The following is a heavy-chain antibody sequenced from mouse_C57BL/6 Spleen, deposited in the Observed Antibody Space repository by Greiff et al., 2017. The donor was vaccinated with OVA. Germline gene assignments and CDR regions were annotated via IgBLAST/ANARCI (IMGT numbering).Heavy chain of an antibody. CDR2: SRNKANDYTT. Sequence: EVKVVESGGGLVQSGRSLRLSCATSGFTFSDFYMEWVRQAPGKGLEWIAASRNKANDYTTEYSASVKGRFIASRVTSQSILYRQMNALRAEDTAIYYGARDADEYDCSRLAYWGQGTLVTVSA. CDR1: GFTFSDFY. CDR3: ARDADEYDCSRLAY. V-gene: IGHV7-1*01. D-gene: IGHD2-4*01. J-gene: IGHJ3*01.